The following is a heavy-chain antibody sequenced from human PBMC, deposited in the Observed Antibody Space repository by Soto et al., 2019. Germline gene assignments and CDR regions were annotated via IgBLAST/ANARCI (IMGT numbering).Heavy chain of an antibody. V-gene: IGHV4-4*02. D-gene: IGHD4-17*01. CDR1: GGYISSRNW. Sequence: LPRPCAVSGGYISSRNWWSWVRQPPGKGLEWIGGIYHSGSSNYNPSLKSRVTISVDKSKNQFSLKLSSVTAADTAVYYCGRVDGRYGMDVWGQGTTGTVSS. J-gene: IGHJ6*02. CDR2: IYHSGSS. CDR3: GRVDGRYGMDV.